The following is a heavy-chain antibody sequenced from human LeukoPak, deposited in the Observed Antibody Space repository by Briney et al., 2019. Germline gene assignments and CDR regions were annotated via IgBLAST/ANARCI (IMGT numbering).Heavy chain of an antibody. D-gene: IGHD4-23*01. CDR2: IASDGSST. J-gene: IGHJ4*02. CDR1: GSTFSSYW. CDR3: ARGRPHGNDY. V-gene: IGHV3-74*01. Sequence: GGSLRLSCAASGSTFSSYWMNWVRQAPGKGLVWVSRIASDGSSTTYADSVKGRFSISRDNAKNTLYLQMNSLRVEDTAVYYCARGRPHGNDYWGQGTLVTVSS.